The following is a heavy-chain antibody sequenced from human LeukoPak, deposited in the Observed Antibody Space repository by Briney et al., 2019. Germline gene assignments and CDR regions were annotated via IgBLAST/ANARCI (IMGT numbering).Heavy chain of an antibody. Sequence: SVKVSCKASGGTFSSYAISWVRQAPGQGLEWMGGIIPIFGTANYAQKFQGRVTITTDKSTSTAYMELSSLRSEDTAVYYCARVGPQQLVPFYYYGMDVWGKGTTVTVSS. J-gene: IGHJ6*04. V-gene: IGHV1-69*05. CDR3: ARVGPQQLVPFYYYGMDV. CDR1: GGTFSSYA. D-gene: IGHD6-13*01. CDR2: IIPIFGTA.